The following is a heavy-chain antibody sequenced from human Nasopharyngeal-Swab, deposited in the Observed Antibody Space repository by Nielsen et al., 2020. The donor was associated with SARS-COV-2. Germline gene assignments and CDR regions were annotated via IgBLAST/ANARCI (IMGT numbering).Heavy chain of an antibody. J-gene: IGHJ5*02. CDR2: INPNSGGT. V-gene: IGHV1-2*06. CDR3: AREPLRTHWSDP. D-gene: IGHD4-17*01. Sequence: ASVKVSCKASGYTFTGYYMHWVRQAPGQGLEWMGRINPNSGGTNYAQKFQGRVTMTRDTSISTAYMELSRLRSDDTAVYYCAREPLRTHWSDPWGQGTLVTVSS. CDR1: GYTFTGYY.